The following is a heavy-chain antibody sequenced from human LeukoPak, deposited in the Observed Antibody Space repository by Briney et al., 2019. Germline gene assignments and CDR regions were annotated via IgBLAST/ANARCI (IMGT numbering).Heavy chain of an antibody. CDR2: IRSDGSNA. D-gene: IGHD6-19*01. CDR1: GFTFSSFG. CDR3: VRDPGWYDGVY. V-gene: IGHV3-33*01. Sequence: GGSLRLSCAASGFTFSSFGMHWVRQAPGKGLEWLAVIRSDGSNAYYADSVKGRFTISKDNSKDMLYLQMNSLRVEDTAVYYCVRDPGWYDGVYWGQGTLVTVSS. J-gene: IGHJ4*02.